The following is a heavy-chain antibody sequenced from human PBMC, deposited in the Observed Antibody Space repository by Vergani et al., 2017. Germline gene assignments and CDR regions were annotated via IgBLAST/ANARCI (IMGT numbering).Heavy chain of an antibody. CDR1: GGSISSGGHY. V-gene: IGHV4-31*03. J-gene: IGHJ6*03. Sequence: QVQLQESGQGLVKPSQTLSLSCTVSGGSISSGGHYWSWIRQHPGKGLEWIGYIYYSGGTYYNPSLKSRVTISVDTSKNQFSLKLSSVTAADTAVYYCARGAVVTIFVNHYYMDVWGKGTTVTVSS. D-gene: IGHD3-3*01. CDR2: IYYSGGT. CDR3: ARGAVVTIFVNHYYMDV.